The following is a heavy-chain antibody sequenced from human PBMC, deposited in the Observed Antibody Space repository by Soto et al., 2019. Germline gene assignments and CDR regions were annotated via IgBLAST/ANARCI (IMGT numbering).Heavy chain of an antibody. CDR1: GYKFTTYF. J-gene: IGHJ6*02. CDR2: IHPSGDT. D-gene: IGHD6-6*01. Sequence: ASVNVSFKASGYKFTTYFIHWVRQAPGQGLEWMGMIHPSGDTGYAQKFRGRVTMTIDTSTTTAYMELRNLTSEDTAVYYCATDVRRFSIAARLLVGMDVWGQGTTVTVSS. V-gene: IGHV1-46*01. CDR3: ATDVRRFSIAARLLVGMDV.